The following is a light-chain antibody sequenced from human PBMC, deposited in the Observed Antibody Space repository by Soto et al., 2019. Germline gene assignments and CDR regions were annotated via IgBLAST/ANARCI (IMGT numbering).Light chain of an antibody. Sequence: DIQITQSPFSLSASVGDRVTITCRASENISRNLNWYRQKFGKAPELLIYGASSLQSGVPSRFSGSGSGTDFTLTISSLQAEDFATYYCQQSYSALTYTFGQGTKVEVK. CDR1: ENISRN. J-gene: IGKJ2*01. CDR3: QQSYSALTYT. V-gene: IGKV1-39*01. CDR2: GAS.